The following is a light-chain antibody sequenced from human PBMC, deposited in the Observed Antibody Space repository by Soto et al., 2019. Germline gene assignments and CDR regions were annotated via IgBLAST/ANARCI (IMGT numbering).Light chain of an antibody. CDR2: GAS. CDR3: QQYITYST. CDR1: QSISTS. Sequence: DIQMTQSPSTLSASVGDTVTITCRASQSISTSLAWYQQKPGKAPNPLISGASTLEEGVPSRFRGSGSGTEFTLTITSLQTDDFATYYCQQYITYSTFGQGTKVDIK. V-gene: IGKV1-5*01. J-gene: IGKJ1*01.